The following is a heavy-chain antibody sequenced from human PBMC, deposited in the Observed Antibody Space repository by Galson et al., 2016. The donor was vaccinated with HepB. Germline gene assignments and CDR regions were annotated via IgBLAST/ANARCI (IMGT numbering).Heavy chain of an antibody. D-gene: IGHD1-7*01. J-gene: IGHJ5*01. Sequence: SVKVSCKASGGTLSRLFISWVRQAPGQGLDWMGGIVSIFRTPTYAEKFQGRVTITTDQSTNTVSMELTRLTSEDTAVYYCMKERELGGNWYDSWGQGTLVTVSS. CDR1: GGTLSRLF. CDR3: MKERELGGNWYDS. CDR2: IVSIFRTP. V-gene: IGHV1-69*05.